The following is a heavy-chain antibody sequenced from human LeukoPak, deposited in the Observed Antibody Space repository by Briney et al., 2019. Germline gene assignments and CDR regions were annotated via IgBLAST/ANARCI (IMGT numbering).Heavy chain of an antibody. CDR2: ISAYNGNT. V-gene: IGHV1-18*01. CDR1: GGTFSSYA. CDR3: ARDKKWELLRGYYYYYMDV. Sequence: GASVKVSCKASGGTFSSYAISWVRQAPGQGLEWMGWISAYNGNTNYAQKLQGRVTMTTDTSTSTAYMELRSLRSDDTAVYYCARDKKWELLRGYYYYYMDVWGKGTTVTISS. J-gene: IGHJ6*03. D-gene: IGHD1-26*01.